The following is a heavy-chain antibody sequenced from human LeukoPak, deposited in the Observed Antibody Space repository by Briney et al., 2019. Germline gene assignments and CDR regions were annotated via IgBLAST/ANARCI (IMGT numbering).Heavy chain of an antibody. CDR2: ISSSRSTI. CDR1: GFTFSIYS. J-gene: IGHJ6*03. CDR3: ARDPTGNYYYYYMDV. Sequence: GGSLRLSCAASGFTFSIYSMNWVRQAPGKGLEWVSYISSSRSTIYYADSVKGRFTNSRDNAKNSLYLQMNSLRAEDTAVYYCARDPTGNYYYYYMDVWGKGTTVTVSS. V-gene: IGHV3-48*01. D-gene: IGHD3-9*01.